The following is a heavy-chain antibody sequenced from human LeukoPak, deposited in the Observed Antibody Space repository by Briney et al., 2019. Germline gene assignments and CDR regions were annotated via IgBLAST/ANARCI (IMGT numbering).Heavy chain of an antibody. D-gene: IGHD2-2*01. CDR2: ISSSSSYI. V-gene: IGHV3-21*01. Sequence: GGSLRLSSAASGFTFSSYSMNWVRQAPGKGLEWVSSISSSSSYIYYADSVKGRFTISRDNAKNSLYLQMNSLRAEDTAVYYCARDALDCSSTSCYFFYYGMDVWGKGTTVTVSS. CDR3: ARDALDCSSTSCYFFYYGMDV. J-gene: IGHJ6*04. CDR1: GFTFSSYS.